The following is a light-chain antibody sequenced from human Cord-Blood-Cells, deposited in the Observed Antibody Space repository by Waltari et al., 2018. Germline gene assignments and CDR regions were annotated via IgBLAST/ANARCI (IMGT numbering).Light chain of an antibody. Sequence: QSVLTHPPSVSGAPGQRVTLSCTGSSSSIWPGYDVHRYHQLPRTAPNLLIYDNVNRPSGVPARCSASKSGTTASLPIAGLQAEDEADDYCQSYDSGMSGLVFGGGTKLTVL. CDR3: QSYDSGMSGLV. CDR1: SSSIWPGYD. V-gene: IGLV1-40*01. CDR2: DNV. J-gene: IGLJ2*01.